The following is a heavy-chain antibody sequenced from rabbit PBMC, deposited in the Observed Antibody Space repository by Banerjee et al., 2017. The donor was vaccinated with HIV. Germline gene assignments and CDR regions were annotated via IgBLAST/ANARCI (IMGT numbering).Heavy chain of an antibody. CDR2: IGVGSSTGT. Sequence: QSLEESGGGLVQPEGSLTLTCTASGFSFSSGYYICWVRQAPGKGLEWIACIGVGSSTGTYYTSWAKGRFTISKASSTTVTLQLTSLTAADTATYFCARSGRGWLWDWLDLWGPGTLVTVS. J-gene: IGHJ6*01. CDR1: GFSFSSGYY. D-gene: IGHD7-1*01. V-gene: IGHV1S40*01. CDR3: ARSGRGWLWDWLDL.